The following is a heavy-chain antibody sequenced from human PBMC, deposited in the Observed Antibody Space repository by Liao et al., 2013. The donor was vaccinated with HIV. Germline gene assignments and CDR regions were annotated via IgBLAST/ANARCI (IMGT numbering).Heavy chain of an antibody. D-gene: IGHD3-22*01. CDR3: ARDDSSGYCLDY. J-gene: IGHJ4*02. CDR2: IYTSGST. CDR1: GGSISSGSYY. Sequence: QVQLQESGPGLVKPSQTLSLTCTVSGGSISSGSYYWSWIRQPAGKGLEWIGRIYTSGSTNYNPSLKSRVTISVDTSKNQFSLKLSSVTAADTAVFYCARDDSSGYCLDYWGQGTLVTVSS. V-gene: IGHV4-61*02.